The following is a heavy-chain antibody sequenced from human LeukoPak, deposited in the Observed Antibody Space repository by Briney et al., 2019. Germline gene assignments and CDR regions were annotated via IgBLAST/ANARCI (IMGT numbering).Heavy chain of an antibody. D-gene: IGHD6-13*01. V-gene: IGHV3-49*04. CDR1: GFTFGDYA. Sequence: PGRSLRLSCTASGFTFGDYAMSWVRQAPGRGLEWVGFIRSKAYGGTTEYAASVKGRFTISSDDSKSIAYLQMNSLKTEDTAVYYCTTGGSSWYRYAFDIWGQGTMVTVSS. CDR3: TTGGSSWYRYAFDI. J-gene: IGHJ3*02. CDR2: IRSKAYGGTT.